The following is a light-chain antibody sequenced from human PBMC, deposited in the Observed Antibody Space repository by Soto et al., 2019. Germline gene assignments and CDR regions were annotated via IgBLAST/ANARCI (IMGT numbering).Light chain of an antibody. J-gene: IGKJ1*01. CDR3: QQYGSSGT. CDR1: QSVDSGD. Sequence: VLTQSPGTLSFSPGERATLFCRAGQSVDSGDLAWYQQKPGQAPRLLVYGASSRATGIPDRFSGSGSGTDFTLTISRLEPEDFAVYYCQQYGSSGTFGQGTKVDIK. V-gene: IGKV3-20*01. CDR2: GAS.